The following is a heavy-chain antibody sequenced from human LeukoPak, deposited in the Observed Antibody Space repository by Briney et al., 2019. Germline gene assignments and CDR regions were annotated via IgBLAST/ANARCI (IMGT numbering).Heavy chain of an antibody. CDR3: ARGKVEAAAGETDY. CDR1: GGTFSSYA. J-gene: IGHJ4*02. V-gene: IGHV1-69*05. D-gene: IGHD6-13*01. CDR2: IIPIFGTA. Sequence: SVKVSCKASGGTFSSYAISWVRQAPGQGLEWMGGIIPIFGTANYAQKFQGRVTITTDESTSTAYMELSSLRSDDTAVYYCARGKVEAAAGETDYWGQGTLVTVSS.